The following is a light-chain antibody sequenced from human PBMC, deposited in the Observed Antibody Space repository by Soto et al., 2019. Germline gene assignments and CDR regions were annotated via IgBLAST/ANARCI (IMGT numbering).Light chain of an antibody. J-gene: IGKJ4*01. CDR3: QQLNAYPLT. CDR1: QSSNGL. V-gene: IGKV1-5*03. Sequence: DIHMTHSPSTLSASLVDRVTITCRASQSSNGLLACYQQKPGQAPNLLIYKASTLESGVPSRFRGSGSGTQFTLTISSLQPEDFATYYCQQLNAYPLTFGGGTKVDIK. CDR2: KAS.